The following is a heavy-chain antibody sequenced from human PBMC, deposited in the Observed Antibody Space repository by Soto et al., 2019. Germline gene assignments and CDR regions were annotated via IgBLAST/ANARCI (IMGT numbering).Heavy chain of an antibody. CDR1: GFSISTSGVG. D-gene: IGHD3-10*01. CDR3: AHRESDREAY. CDR2: IYWDDDK. V-gene: IGHV2-5*02. J-gene: IGHJ4*02. Sequence: SGPTLVNPTQPLTLTCTFSGFSISTSGVGVGWIRQPPGKALEWLALIYWDDDKRYSPSLESRLTITKDTSKNQVVLTMTNMDPVDTGTYYCAHRESDREAYWGQGTLVTVSS.